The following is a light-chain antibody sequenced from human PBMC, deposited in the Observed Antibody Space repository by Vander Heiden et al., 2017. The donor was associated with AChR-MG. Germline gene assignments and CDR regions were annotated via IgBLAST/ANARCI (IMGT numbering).Light chain of an antibody. V-gene: IGLV1-44*01. Sequence: QSVLTQPPSASGTPGQRVTISCSGSSSNIGSNVGHWYQHLPGTAPKLLIYSDNQRPSGVPDRFSGSKSGTSASLAISGLQSEDEADYYCAAWDDRLNGWVFGGGTKLTVL. CDR2: SDN. J-gene: IGLJ3*02. CDR1: SSNIGSNV. CDR3: AAWDDRLNGWV.